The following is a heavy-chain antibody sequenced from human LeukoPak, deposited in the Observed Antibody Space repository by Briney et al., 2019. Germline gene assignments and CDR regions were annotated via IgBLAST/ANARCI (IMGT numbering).Heavy chain of an antibody. J-gene: IGHJ6*03. V-gene: IGHV3-9*01. D-gene: IGHD3-3*01. CDR1: GFTFDDYA. CDR2: INWNNDSI. Sequence: GGSLRLSCAASGFTFDDYAMHWVRQAPGKGLEWVSVINWNNDSIAYADSVKGRFTISRDNAKNSLYLQMNSLRPEDTAVYYCARIHWVGDFWSGYPYMDVWGKGTTVTVSS. CDR3: ARIHWVGDFWSGYPYMDV.